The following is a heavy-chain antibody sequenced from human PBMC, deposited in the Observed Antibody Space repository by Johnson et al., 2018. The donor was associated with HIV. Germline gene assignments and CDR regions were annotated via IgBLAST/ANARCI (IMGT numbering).Heavy chain of an antibody. Sequence: MLLVESGGGLVQPGGSLRLSCAASGFTMSSNYMSWVRQAPGKGLEWVSVIYSGGSTYYADSVKGRFTISRDNSKNTLYLQMNSLRVEDTAVYYCAKAYTYGAFDIWGQGTKVTVSS. J-gene: IGHJ3*02. CDR1: GFTMSSNY. D-gene: IGHD5-18*01. V-gene: IGHV3-66*01. CDR2: IYSGGST. CDR3: AKAYTYGAFDI.